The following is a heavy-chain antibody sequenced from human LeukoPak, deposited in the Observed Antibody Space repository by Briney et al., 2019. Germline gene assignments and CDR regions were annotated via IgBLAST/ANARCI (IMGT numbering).Heavy chain of an antibody. CDR3: ARESVARGLFDY. D-gene: IGHD5-12*01. V-gene: IGHV3-30*04. Sequence: GGSLRLSCAASGFTFSTYVMHWVRQAPGKGLQWVAVISKDGSNEDYADSVKGRFSISRDNSKNTLFLQMNSLRVEDTAVYYCARESVARGLFDYWGQGTLVTVSS. J-gene: IGHJ4*02. CDR1: GFTFSTYV. CDR2: ISKDGSNE.